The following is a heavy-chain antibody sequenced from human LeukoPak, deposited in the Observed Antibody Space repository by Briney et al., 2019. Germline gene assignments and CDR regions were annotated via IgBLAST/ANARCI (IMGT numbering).Heavy chain of an antibody. D-gene: IGHD6-13*01. V-gene: IGHV3-23*01. CDR2: IGGSGGST. CDR1: GFTFSSYA. Sequence: GGSLRLSCAASGFTFSSYAMNWVRQAPGKGLEWVSTIGGSGGSTYYADSVKGRFTISRDNSKNTLYLQMNSLRAEDTAVYYCAKDPEPAAAGSYYFDYWGQGTLVTVSS. J-gene: IGHJ4*02. CDR3: AKDPEPAAAGSYYFDY.